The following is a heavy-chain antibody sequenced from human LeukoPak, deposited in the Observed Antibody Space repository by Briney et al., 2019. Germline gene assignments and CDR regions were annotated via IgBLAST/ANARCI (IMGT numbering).Heavy chain of an antibody. CDR3: ARFSSSSINY. V-gene: IGHV3-21*01. J-gene: IGHJ4*02. CDR1: GFTFSSYS. CDR2: ISSSSSYI. Sequence: PGGSLRLSCAASGFTFSSYSMNWVRQAPGKGLEWVSSISSSSSYIYYADSVKGRFTIPRDNAKNPLYLQMNSLRAEDTAVYYCARFSSSSINYWGQGTLVTVSS. D-gene: IGHD6-13*01.